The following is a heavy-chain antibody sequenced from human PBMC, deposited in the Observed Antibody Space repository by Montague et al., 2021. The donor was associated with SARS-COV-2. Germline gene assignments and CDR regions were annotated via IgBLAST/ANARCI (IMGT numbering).Heavy chain of an antibody. CDR1: QFTFSSYA. D-gene: IGHD5/OR15-5a*01. CDR2: ISGGGSST. J-gene: IGHJ4*02. Sequence: SLRLSCAASQFTFSSYAMSWVRQAPGKGLEWVSTISGGGSSTYYADSVKGRFTISRGNSKNTLYLQMNSLRAEDTAVYYCAKGPSKYSVYDRYFAYWGQGTLVTVSS. V-gene: IGHV3-23*01. CDR3: AKGPSKYSVYDRYFAY.